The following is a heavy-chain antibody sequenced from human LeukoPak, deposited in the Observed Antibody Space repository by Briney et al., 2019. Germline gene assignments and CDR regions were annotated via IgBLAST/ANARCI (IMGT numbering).Heavy chain of an antibody. D-gene: IGHD3-22*01. CDR1: GFTVNTHF. Sequence: PGGSLRLSCAASGFTVNTHFMSWVRQAPGKGLEWVSVLYHGGRTYYADSVKGRFTISRDSSKNTVYLQMQNLRAEDTAVYYCTRDRDDSSVLHYFDYWGQGALVTVSS. CDR2: LYHGGRT. V-gene: IGHV3-66*02. J-gene: IGHJ4*02. CDR3: TRDRDDSSVLHYFDY.